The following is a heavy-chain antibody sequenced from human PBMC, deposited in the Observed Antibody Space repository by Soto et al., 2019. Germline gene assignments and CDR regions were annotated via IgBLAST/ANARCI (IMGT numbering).Heavy chain of an antibody. D-gene: IGHD5-18*01. CDR2: IIPMFVTA. J-gene: IGHJ4*02. V-gene: IGHV1-69*12. Sequence: QVQLVQSGAEVKKPESSVKVSCKAPGGTFSTYAISWVRQTAGQGLEWMGGIIPMFVTANYAQRFQDRVTITADESTNTVYMELSSLRSEDTAVYFCASGIQLWLRRINNGYSGWGQGTLVTVSS. CDR1: GGTFSTYA. CDR3: ASGIQLWLRRINNGYSG.